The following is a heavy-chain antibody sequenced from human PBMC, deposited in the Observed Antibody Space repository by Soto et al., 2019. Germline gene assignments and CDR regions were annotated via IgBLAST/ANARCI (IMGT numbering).Heavy chain of an antibody. J-gene: IGHJ4*02. CDR1: GFSLSNARMG. Sequence: GSGPTLVNPTETLTLTCTVSGFSLSNARMGVSWIRQPPGKALEWLAHIFSNDEKSYSTSLKSRLTISKDTSKSQVVLTMTNMDPVDTATYYCARTYDFWSGYLQPRFDYWGQGTLVTVS. D-gene: IGHD3-3*01. CDR2: IFSNDEK. V-gene: IGHV2-26*01. CDR3: ARTYDFWSGYLQPRFDY.